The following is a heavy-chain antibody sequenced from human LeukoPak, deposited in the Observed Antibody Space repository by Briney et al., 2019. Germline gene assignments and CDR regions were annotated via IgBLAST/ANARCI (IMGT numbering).Heavy chain of an antibody. CDR1: GGSINSYY. CDR2: IYSSGSS. V-gene: IGHV4-59*08. CDR3: ARHGKDSSGYSGHWYFDL. Sequence: SETLSHTCTGSGGSINSYYWSWVRQPPGKGLEWIGYIYSSGSSDYNPSLKSRVIISVDTSKNQFSLKVTSVTAADTAMYYCARHGKDSSGYSGHWYFDLWARGTLVTVSS. J-gene: IGHJ2*01. D-gene: IGHD3-22*01.